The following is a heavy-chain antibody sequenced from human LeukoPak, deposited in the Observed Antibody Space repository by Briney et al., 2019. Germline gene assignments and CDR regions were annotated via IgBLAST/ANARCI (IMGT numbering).Heavy chain of an antibody. CDR2: ISWNGGSI. J-gene: IGHJ4*02. Sequence: GGSLRLSCAASGFTFDDYAMHWVRQAPGKGLEWVSGISWNGGSIGYADSVKGRFTISRDNAKNSLYLQMNSLRAEDTALYYCAKVGTAMTYYYDSSGQLFDYWGQGTLVTVSS. CDR1: GFTFDDYA. D-gene: IGHD3-22*01. CDR3: AKVGTAMTYYYDSSGQLFDY. V-gene: IGHV3-9*01.